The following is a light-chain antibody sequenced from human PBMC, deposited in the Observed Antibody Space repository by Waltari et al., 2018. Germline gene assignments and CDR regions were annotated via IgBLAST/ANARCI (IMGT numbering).Light chain of an antibody. J-gene: IGKJ2*03. V-gene: IGKV3-20*01. CDR2: DAS. CDR1: QSVYGNF. CDR3: QHYGGSPYS. Sequence: EIVLTQSPGPLSLSPGERATLPCRASQSVYGNFLAWYQQKPGQAPRLLIYDASSRATGVPDRFSGSGSGTDFTLTISRLEPEDIAVYYCQHYGGSPYSFGQGTKLEIK.